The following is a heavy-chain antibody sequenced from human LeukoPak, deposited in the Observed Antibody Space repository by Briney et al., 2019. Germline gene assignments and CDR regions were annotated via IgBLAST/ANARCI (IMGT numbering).Heavy chain of an antibody. CDR1: GFTFSSYE. J-gene: IGHJ6*03. CDR2: ISSSGSTI. D-gene: IGHD3-3*01. CDR3: ARDFTYYDFSSGYYYYYYMDV. V-gene: IGHV3-48*03. Sequence: GGSLRLSCAASGFTFSSYEMNWVRQAPGKGLEWVSYISSSGSTIYYADSVKGRFTISRDNAKNTLYLQMNSLRAEDTAVYYCARDFTYYDFSSGYYYYYYMDVWGKGTTVTVSS.